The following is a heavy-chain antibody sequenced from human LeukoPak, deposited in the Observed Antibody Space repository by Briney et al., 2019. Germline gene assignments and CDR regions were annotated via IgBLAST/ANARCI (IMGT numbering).Heavy chain of an antibody. D-gene: IGHD2-2*01. J-gene: IGHJ4*02. V-gene: IGHV3-21*01. CDR3: ARDYCSSTSCLFDY. CDR2: ISSSSSYI. CDR1: GFTFSSYS. Sequence: GGSLRLSCAASGFTFSSYSMNWVRQAPGKGLEWVSSISSSSSYIYYADSVKGRFTISRDNAKNSLYLQMNSLRAEDTAVYYCARDYCSSTSCLFDYWGQGTLVTVSS.